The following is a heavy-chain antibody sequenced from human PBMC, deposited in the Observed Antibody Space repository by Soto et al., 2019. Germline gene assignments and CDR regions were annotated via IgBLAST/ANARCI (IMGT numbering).Heavy chain of an antibody. J-gene: IGHJ6*02. CDR3: ARANHPNTAMTLNYYYYGMDV. V-gene: IGHV1-2*04. D-gene: IGHD5-18*01. CDR1: GYTFTGYY. CDR2: INPNSGGT. Sequence: ASVKVSCKASGYTFTGYYMHWVRQAPGQGLEWMGWINPNSGGTNYAQKFQGWVTMTRDTSISTAYMELSRLRSDNTAVYYCARANHPNTAMTLNYYYYGMDVWGQGTTVTVSS.